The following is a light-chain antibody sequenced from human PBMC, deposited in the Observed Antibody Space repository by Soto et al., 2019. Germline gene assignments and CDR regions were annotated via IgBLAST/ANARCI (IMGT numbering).Light chain of an antibody. Sequence: DIQMTQSPSPLSASVGDRVTITCRTSQTIDSHLSWYQQKPGKAPKLLIYDASNLQSGVPSTFSGGGSGTVFTLTIASLQPEDFATYFCHQSYSIPNTFGQGTKVDIK. J-gene: IGKJ2*01. V-gene: IGKV1-39*01. CDR3: HQSYSIPNT. CDR2: DAS. CDR1: QTIDSH.